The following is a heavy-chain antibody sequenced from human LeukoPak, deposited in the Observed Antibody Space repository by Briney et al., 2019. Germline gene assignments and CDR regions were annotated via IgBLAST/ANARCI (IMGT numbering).Heavy chain of an antibody. CDR2: IYPGTSDT. CDR3: ARQGGGKDSFDI. V-gene: IGHV5-51*01. Sequence: GESLKISFQGSGYRLTSNWIGWVRQMPGKGLQWMGVIYPGTSDTIYSPSLQGQGTISADKSITTAYLQWNSLTASDTAIFYCARQGGGKDSFDIWGQGTMVTVSS. D-gene: IGHD3-16*01. CDR1: GYRLTSNW. J-gene: IGHJ3*02.